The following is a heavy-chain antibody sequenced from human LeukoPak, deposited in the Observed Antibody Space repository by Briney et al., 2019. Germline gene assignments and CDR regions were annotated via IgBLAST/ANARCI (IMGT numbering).Heavy chain of an antibody. D-gene: IGHD1-26*01. CDR2: ISTISSSSTTI. J-gene: IGHJ2*01. CDR3: ARDSGWYFDL. V-gene: IGHV3-11*04. CDR1: GGSISSYY. Sequence: LSLTCTVSGGSISSYYWSWIRQPPGKGLEWVSYISTISSSSTTIYYADSVKGRFTISRDNAKHSLYLQMDSLRAEDTALYYCARDSGWYFDLWGRGTLVTVSS.